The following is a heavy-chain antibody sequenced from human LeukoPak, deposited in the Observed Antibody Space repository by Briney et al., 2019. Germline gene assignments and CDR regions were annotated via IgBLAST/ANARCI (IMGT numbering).Heavy chain of an antibody. D-gene: IGHD3-9*01. CDR2: IYYSGST. CDR3: ARNSYHFDWLPIGDY. V-gene: IGHV4-39*07. Sequence: SETLSLTCTVSGASINSDTYYWGWIRQPPGKGLEWIGSIYYSGSTYYNPSLKSRLTISVDTSKNQFSLKLSSVTAADTAVYYCARNSYHFDWLPIGDYWGQGTLVTVSS. J-gene: IGHJ4*02. CDR1: GASINSDTYY.